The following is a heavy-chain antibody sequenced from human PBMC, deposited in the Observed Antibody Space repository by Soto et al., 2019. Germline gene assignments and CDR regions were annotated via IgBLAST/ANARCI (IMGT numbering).Heavy chain of an antibody. CDR1: GGSLSGYY. D-gene: IGHD5-12*01. V-gene: IGHV4-34*01. CDR3: ARGQEGVVATH. Sequence: QVQLQQWGAGLLKPSETLSLNCAVTGGSLSGYYWSWIRQPPGKGLEWIGEVKDGGHTNYSPSLGGRVNISSDTSNNQFSLRLNSVTAADTGVYYCARGQEGVVATHWDQGSLVTVSS. CDR2: VKDGGHT. J-gene: IGHJ4*02.